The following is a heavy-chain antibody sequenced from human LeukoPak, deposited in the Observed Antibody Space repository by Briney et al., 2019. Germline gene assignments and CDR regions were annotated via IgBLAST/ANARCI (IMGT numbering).Heavy chain of an antibody. J-gene: IGHJ4*02. V-gene: IGHV3-48*01. CDR2: ISSSTSNI. D-gene: IGHD6-13*01. CDR1: GFTFSSYS. Sequence: GGSLRLSCAASGFTFSSYSMNWVRQAPGQGLEWVSYISSSTSNIYYADSVKGRFTISRDNAKNSLYLQMNSLRAGDTAVYYCARGKTAASGVFDYWGQGTLVTVSS. CDR3: ARGKTAASGVFDY.